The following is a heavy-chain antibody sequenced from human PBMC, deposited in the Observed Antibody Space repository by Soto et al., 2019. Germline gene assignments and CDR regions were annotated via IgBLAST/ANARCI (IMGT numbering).Heavy chain of an antibody. V-gene: IGHV3-33*01. CDR2: IWYDGSNK. J-gene: IGHJ4*02. CDR3: ATDRSWAFGH. CDR1: GFTFSSYG. Sequence: PGGSLRLSCAASGFTFSSYGMHWVRQAPGKGLEWVAVIWYDGSNKYYADSVKGRFTISRDNAKSSLYLQMNSLRAEDMAVYYCATDRSWAFGHWGQGALVTVSS. D-gene: IGHD1-26*01.